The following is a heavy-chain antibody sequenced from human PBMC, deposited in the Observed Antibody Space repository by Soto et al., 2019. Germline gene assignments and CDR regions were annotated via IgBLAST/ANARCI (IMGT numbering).Heavy chain of an antibody. CDR3: ARVGTTVVTPGFTSGFDP. CDR1: GGSISSGYYY. Sequence: SETLSLTCSVSGGSISSGYYYWSWIRQPPGKGLEWIGNIYYSGNTYYNPSLKSRLIISIDTSKNQFSLKLSSVTAADTAVYYCARVGTTVVTPGFTSGFDPWGQGTLVTVYS. V-gene: IGHV4-30-4*01. CDR2: IYYSGNT. J-gene: IGHJ5*02. D-gene: IGHD4-17*01.